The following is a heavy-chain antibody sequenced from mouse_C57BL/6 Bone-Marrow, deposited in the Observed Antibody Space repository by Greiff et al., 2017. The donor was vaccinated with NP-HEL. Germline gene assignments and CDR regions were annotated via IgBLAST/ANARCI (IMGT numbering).Heavy chain of an antibody. V-gene: IGHV1-52*01. CDR3: AREYYGSRNDAMDY. D-gene: IGHD1-1*01. CDR1: GYTFTSYW. J-gene: IGHJ4*01. Sequence: QVQLQQPGAELVRPGSSVKLSCKASGYTFTSYWMHWVKQRPIQGLEWIGNIDPSDSETHSNQKFKDKATLTVDKSSSTAYMQLSSLTSEDSAVYYCAREYYGSRNDAMDYWGQGTSVTVSS. CDR2: IDPSDSET.